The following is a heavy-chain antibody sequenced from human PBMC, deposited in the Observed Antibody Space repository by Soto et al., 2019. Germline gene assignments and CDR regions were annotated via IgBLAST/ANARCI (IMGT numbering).Heavy chain of an antibody. Sequence: QVQLVQSGAEVKKPGASVKVSCKASGYTFTGYYMHWVRQAPGQGLEWMGWINPNSGGTNYAQKFQGWVTMTRDTSISAAYVELSRLRSDDTAVYYCARGVAIAAAGIGAFDIWGQETMVTVSS. J-gene: IGHJ3*02. CDR1: GYTFTGYY. V-gene: IGHV1-2*04. CDR2: INPNSGGT. CDR3: ARGVAIAAAGIGAFDI. D-gene: IGHD6-13*01.